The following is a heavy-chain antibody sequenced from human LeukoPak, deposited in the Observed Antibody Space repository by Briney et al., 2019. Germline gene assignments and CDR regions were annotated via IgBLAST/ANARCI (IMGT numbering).Heavy chain of an antibody. CDR1: GFTFSSYS. CDR3: AREGLGILTGAFDY. V-gene: IGHV3-21*01. CDR2: ISSSSSYI. J-gene: IGHJ4*02. Sequence: GGSLRLSCAASGFTFSSYSMNRVRQAPGKGLEWVSSISSSSSYIYYADSVKGRFTISRDNAKDSLYLQMNSLRAEDTAVYYCAREGLGILTGAFDYWGQGTLVTVSS. D-gene: IGHD3-9*01.